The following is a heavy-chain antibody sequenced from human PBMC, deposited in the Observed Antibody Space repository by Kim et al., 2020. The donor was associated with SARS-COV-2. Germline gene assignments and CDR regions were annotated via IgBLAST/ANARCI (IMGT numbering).Heavy chain of an antibody. CDR2: IKQDGSEK. V-gene: IGHV3-7*01. CDR1: GFTVSSYW. CDR3: AGGSRVFGDYFDY. Sequence: GGSLRLTCAASGFTVSSYWMSWVRQAPGKGLEWVANIKQDGSEKYYVDPVKGRFTISRDNAKNSLYLQMNSLRAEDTAVYYCAGGSRVFGDYFDYWGQGTLVTVST. J-gene: IGHJ4*02. D-gene: IGHD3-10*01.